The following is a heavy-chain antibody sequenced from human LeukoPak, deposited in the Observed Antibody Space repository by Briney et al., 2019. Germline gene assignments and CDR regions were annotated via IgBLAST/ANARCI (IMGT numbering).Heavy chain of an antibody. V-gene: IGHV3-9*01. J-gene: IGHJ4*01. Sequence: PGRSLRLSCVASGFNFDVYAMHWVRQAPGKGLEWVSGISWNSGRIDYADSVKGRFTISRDNAKNSVYLQMNSLRVEDTAVYYCARDPLEVVVVTATGFWGHGTLVTVSS. D-gene: IGHD2-15*01. CDR1: GFNFDVYA. CDR3: ARDPLEVVVVTATGF. CDR2: ISWNSGRI.